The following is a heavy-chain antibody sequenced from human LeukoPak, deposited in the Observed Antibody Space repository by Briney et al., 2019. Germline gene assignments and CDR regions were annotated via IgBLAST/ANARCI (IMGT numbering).Heavy chain of an antibody. CDR1: GGSISSSSYY. J-gene: IGHJ4*02. CDR2: IYYSGST. D-gene: IGHD2-15*01. CDR3: ARVRVVVAATVDY. Sequence: SEALSLTCTVSGGSISSSSYYWGWIRQPPGTGLEWVGSIYYSGSTYYNPSLKSRVTISVDTSKSQFSLKLSSVTAADTAVYYCARVRVVVAATVDYWGQGTLVTVSS. V-gene: IGHV4-39*07.